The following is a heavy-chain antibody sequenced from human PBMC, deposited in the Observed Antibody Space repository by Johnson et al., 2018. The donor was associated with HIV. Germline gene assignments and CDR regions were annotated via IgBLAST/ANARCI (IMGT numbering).Heavy chain of an antibody. J-gene: IGHJ3*01. CDR1: GFTFSNYA. D-gene: IGHD3-10*01. V-gene: IGHV3-64*01. CDR3: AKDLAERECEEWASDYYDLGRELPCQDPRGVVGTFDV. Sequence: VQLVESGGGVVQPGRSLRLSCADSGFTFSNYAIYWVRQAPGKGLEYVSSISSNGGRTYYANSVKGRFTVSRDNSNNTLYLQMDGLRPEDTALYYCAKDLAERECEEWASDYYDLGRELPCQDPRGVVGTFDVCGQGTMVTVSS. CDR2: ISSNGGRT.